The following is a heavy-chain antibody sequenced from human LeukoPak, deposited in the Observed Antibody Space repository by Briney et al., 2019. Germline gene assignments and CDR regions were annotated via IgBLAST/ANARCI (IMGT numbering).Heavy chain of an antibody. D-gene: IGHD2/OR15-2a*01. Sequence: GGSLRLSCAASGFPFSSYVMHWVRQAPGQGLMWVARINHGGTDTSYADSVKGRFTVSRDNAKNTVYLQMNSLRFDDMAMYYYSRDVNLLFFDVWGRGTLVAVSS. CDR1: GFPFSSYV. V-gene: IGHV3-74*01. J-gene: IGHJ2*01. CDR3: SRDVNLLFFDV. CDR2: INHGGTDT.